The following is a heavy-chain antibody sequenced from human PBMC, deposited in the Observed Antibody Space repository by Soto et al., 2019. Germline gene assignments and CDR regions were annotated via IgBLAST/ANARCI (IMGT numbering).Heavy chain of an antibody. CDR2: ISYDGSNK. V-gene: IGHV3-30*18. CDR3: AKIGHYDFWRSSGMDV. CDR1: GFTFSSYG. J-gene: IGHJ6*02. D-gene: IGHD3-3*01. Sequence: QVQLVESGGDVVQPGRSLRLSCAASGFTFSSYGMHWVRQAPGKGLEWVAVISYDGSNKYYADSVKGRFTISRDNSKNTLYLQMNSLRAEDTAVYYCAKIGHYDFWRSSGMDVWGQGTTVTVSS.